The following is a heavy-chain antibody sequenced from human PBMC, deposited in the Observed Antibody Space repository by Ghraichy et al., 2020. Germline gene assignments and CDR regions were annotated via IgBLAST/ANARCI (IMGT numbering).Heavy chain of an antibody. CDR3: ARHRGIRGDFDY. CDR1: GGSISSYY. Sequence: TLSLTCTVSGGSISSYYWSWIRQPPGKGLEWTGYIYYSGNTNYNPSLKSRVTISVDTSKNQFSLKLSSVTAADTAVYYCARHRGIRGDFDYWGQGTLVTVSS. CDR2: IYYSGNT. J-gene: IGHJ4*02. D-gene: IGHD3-10*01. V-gene: IGHV4-59*08.